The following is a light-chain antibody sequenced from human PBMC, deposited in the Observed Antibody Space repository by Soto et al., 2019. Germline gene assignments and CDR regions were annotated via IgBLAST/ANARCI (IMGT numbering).Light chain of an antibody. CDR2: DVT. CDR3: SSYTSSSTLV. Sequence: QSVLTQPASVSGSPGQSITISCTGTSSDIGAYNLVSWYQQHPGKVPKLLIYDVTYRPSGVSNRFSGFKSGTTASLTISGLQAEDEADYYCSSYTSSSTLVFGGGTKVTVL. J-gene: IGLJ3*02. CDR1: SSDIGAYNL. V-gene: IGLV2-14*03.